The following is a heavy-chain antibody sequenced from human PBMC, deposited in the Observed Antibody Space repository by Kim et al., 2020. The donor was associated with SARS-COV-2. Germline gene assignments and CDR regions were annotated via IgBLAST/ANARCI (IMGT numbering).Heavy chain of an antibody. V-gene: IGHV3-33*01. J-gene: IGHJ4*02. CDR3: ARTSPKSGYYTRTYYFDY. Sequence: GGSLRLSCAASGFTFSSYGMHWVRQAPGKGLEWVAVIWYDGSNKYYADSVKGRFTISRDNSKNTLYLQMNSLRAEDTAVYYCARTSPKSGYYTRTYYFDYWGQGTLVTVSS. D-gene: IGHD3-3*01. CDR1: GFTFSSYG. CDR2: IWYDGSNK.